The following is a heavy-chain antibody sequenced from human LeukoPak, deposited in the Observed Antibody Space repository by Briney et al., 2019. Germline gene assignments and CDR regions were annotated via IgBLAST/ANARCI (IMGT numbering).Heavy chain of an antibody. D-gene: IGHD3-22*01. CDR2: FDPEDGET. CDR3: ATGSPIGVTMIVVVKALDAFDI. CDR1: GYTLTELS. J-gene: IGHJ3*02. V-gene: IGHV1-24*01. Sequence: GASVKVSCKVSGYTLTELSMHWVRQAPGKGLEWMGGFDPEDGETIYAQKFQGRVTMTEDTSTDTAYMELSSLRSEDTAVYYCATGSPIGVTMIVVVKALDAFDIWGQGTMVTVSS.